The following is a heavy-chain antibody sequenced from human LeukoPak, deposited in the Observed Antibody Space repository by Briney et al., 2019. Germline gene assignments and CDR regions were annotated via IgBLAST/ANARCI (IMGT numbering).Heavy chain of an antibody. Sequence: GRSLRLSCAASGFTFSSYGMHWVRQAPGKGLEWVAVISYDGGSNYYADSVKGRFTISRDNSKNTLYLQMNSLRAEDMAVYYCAKPGYGGNSVRDAFDIWGQGTMVTVSS. V-gene: IGHV3-30*18. J-gene: IGHJ3*02. CDR2: ISYDGGSN. D-gene: IGHD4-23*01. CDR1: GFTFSSYG. CDR3: AKPGYGGNSVRDAFDI.